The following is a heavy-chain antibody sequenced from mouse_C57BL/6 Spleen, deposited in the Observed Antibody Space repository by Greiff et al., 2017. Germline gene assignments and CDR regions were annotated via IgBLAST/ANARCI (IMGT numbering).Heavy chain of an antibody. CDR3: ARPDGYQGYFYV. V-gene: IGHV1-42*01. Sequence: VQLQQSGPELVKPGASVKISCKASGYSFTGYYMNWVKQSPEKSLEWIGEINPSTGGTTYNQKFKAKATLTVDKSSSTAYMQLKSLTSEDSAVYYCARPDGYQGYFYVWGTGTTVTVSS. CDR1: GYSFTGYY. CDR2: INPSTGGT. J-gene: IGHJ1*03. D-gene: IGHD2-3*01.